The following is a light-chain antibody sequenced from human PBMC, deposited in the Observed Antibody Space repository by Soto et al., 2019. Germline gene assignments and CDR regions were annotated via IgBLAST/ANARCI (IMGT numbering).Light chain of an antibody. CDR2: GAS. Sequence: EVVVTQSPGTLSLSPGERATLSCRASQSVRSSYVAWYQQKPGQAPRLLIYGASSRATGIPDRSSGSGSGTDFTLTISRLEPEDFAVYYCQQYGSSTFTFGPGTTVDIK. CDR1: QSVRSSY. CDR3: QQYGSSTFT. V-gene: IGKV3-20*01. J-gene: IGKJ3*01.